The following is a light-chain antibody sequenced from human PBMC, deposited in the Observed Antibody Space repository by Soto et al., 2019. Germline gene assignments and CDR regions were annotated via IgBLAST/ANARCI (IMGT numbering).Light chain of an antibody. CDR1: QSVSNNY. J-gene: IGKJ1*01. V-gene: IGKV3-20*01. CDR3: TVSAFLLRR. Sequence: TLSLVSLSLTKQERATLSCRASQSVSNNYLAWYQQKPGQAPRLLIYGASSRATGIPARFSGSGSGTEFTLTIFFLQAEDGVGDCSTVSAFLLRRFGEGT. CDR2: GAS.